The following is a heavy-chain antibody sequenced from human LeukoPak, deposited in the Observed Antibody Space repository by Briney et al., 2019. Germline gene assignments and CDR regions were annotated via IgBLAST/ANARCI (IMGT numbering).Heavy chain of an antibody. J-gene: IGHJ4*02. Sequence: GGSLRLSCAASGFTFSSYSMNWVRQAPGKGLEWVSSIGSSSSYIYYADSVKGRFTISRDNAKNSLYLQMNSLRAEDTAVYYCARDRWAPDPVTDYWGQGTLVTVSS. D-gene: IGHD3-16*01. V-gene: IGHV3-21*01. CDR1: GFTFSSYS. CDR3: ARDRWAPDPVTDY. CDR2: IGSSSSYI.